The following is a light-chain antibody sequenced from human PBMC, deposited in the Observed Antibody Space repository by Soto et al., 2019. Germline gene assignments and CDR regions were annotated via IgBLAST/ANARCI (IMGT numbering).Light chain of an antibody. Sequence: DIQMTQSPSTLSASVGDRVTIACRASQSISSWLAWYQQKPGKAPKLLIYDASSLESGVPSRFSGSGSGTEFTLTISSLQPDDFAVYYCQQYGSSPMTFGQGTRLEIK. CDR1: QSISSW. CDR2: DAS. J-gene: IGKJ5*01. V-gene: IGKV1-5*01. CDR3: QQYGSSPMT.